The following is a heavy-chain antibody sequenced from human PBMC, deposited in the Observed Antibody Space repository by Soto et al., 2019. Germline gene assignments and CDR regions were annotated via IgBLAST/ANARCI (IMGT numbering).Heavy chain of an antibody. CDR1: GYTFGRFS. CDR3: ARNFAGAARPDF. V-gene: IGHV1-3*01. J-gene: IGHJ4*02. Sequence: QVQLVQSGAEVKRPGASVKVSCKASGYTFGRFSIHWVRQAPGQSLEWMGWISPGNGDTQYSQKFQGRVTISRDRSATTTYMELSSLRSEDTAVYYCARNFAGAARPDFWGQGTLVTVSS. CDR2: ISPGNGDT. D-gene: IGHD6-6*01.